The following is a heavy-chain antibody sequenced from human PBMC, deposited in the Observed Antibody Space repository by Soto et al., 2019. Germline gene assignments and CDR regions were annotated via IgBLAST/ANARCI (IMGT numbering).Heavy chain of an antibody. CDR2: LSGSGSTT. D-gene: IGHD5-12*01. CDR1: GFSFGGYG. J-gene: IGHJ4*02. CDR3: AKASKGYTGYDLDY. Sequence: EVQLLESGGDLVQPGGSLRLSCAASGFSFGGYGMSWVRQAPGKGLEWVSALSGSGSTTYYADSVRGRFIIARDNSRDTPFLQMNRLRAEDTAVYCCAKASKGYTGYDLDYWGQGTVVTVSP. V-gene: IGHV3-23*01.